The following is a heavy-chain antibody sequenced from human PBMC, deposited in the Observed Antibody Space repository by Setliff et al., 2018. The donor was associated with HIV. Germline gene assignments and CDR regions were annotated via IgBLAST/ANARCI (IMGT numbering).Heavy chain of an antibody. CDR2: FYYSGST. V-gene: IGHV4-39*02. CDR3: ASRWGSYYDTNGHPFDY. CDR1: GDSISRSRYY. J-gene: IGHJ4*02. D-gene: IGHD3-22*01. Sequence: SETLSLTCVVSGDSISRSRYYWGWIRQPPGKGLEWIGSFYYSGSTYYNPSLQGRVTMFFDTSEDHFSLRLSSVTAADTAVYYCASRWGSYYDTNGHPFDYWGQGTLVTVSS.